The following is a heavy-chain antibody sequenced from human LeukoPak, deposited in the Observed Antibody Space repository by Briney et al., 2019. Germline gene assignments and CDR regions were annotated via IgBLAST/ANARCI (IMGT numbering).Heavy chain of an antibody. D-gene: IGHD2-8*01. CDR1: GGSISSGGYY. J-gene: IGHJ4*02. V-gene: IGHV4-30-4*08. CDR2: IYYSGST. CDR3: AREGEGYCTNGVCYTFDY. Sequence: SETLSLTCTVSGGSISSGGYYWSWIRQHPGKGLEWIVYIYYSGSTYYNPSLKSRVTISVDTSKNQFTLKLSSVTAADTAVYYCAREGEGYCTNGVCYTFDYWGQGTLVTVSS.